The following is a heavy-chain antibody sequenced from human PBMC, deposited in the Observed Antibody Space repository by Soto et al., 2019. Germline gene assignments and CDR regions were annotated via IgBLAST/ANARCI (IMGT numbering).Heavy chain of an antibody. CDR3: AAFDYDSSGPTHPSLDY. Sequence: GASVKVSCKASGGTFSSYAISWVRQAPGQGLEWMGGIIPIFGTANYAQKFQGRVTITADESTSTAYMELSSLRSEDTAMYYCAAFDYDSSGPTHPSLDYWGQGTLVTVSS. D-gene: IGHD3-22*01. V-gene: IGHV1-69*13. J-gene: IGHJ4*02. CDR2: IIPIFGTA. CDR1: GGTFSSYA.